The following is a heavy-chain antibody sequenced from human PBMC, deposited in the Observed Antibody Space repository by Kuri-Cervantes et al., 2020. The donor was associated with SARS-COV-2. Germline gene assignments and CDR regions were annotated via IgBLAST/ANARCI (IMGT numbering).Heavy chain of an antibody. CDR3: AKVGDPDY. D-gene: IGHD2-21*01. Sequence: LSLTCAASGFTFSSYAMSWVRQAPGKGLEWVSVIYSGGSSTYYADSVKGRFTISRDNSKNTLYLQMNSLRAEDTAVYYCAKVGDPDYWGQGTLVTVSS. V-gene: IGHV3-23*03. CDR2: IYSGGSST. J-gene: IGHJ4*02. CDR1: GFTFSSYA.